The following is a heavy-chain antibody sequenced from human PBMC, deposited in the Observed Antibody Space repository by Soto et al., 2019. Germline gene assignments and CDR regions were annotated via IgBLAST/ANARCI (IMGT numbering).Heavy chain of an antibody. CDR1: GGSFSSYA. CDR2: ISPIFGTA. V-gene: IGHV1-69*01. D-gene: IGHD5-12*01. CDR3: ARGARDGYKYDAFDL. J-gene: IGHJ3*01. Sequence: QVQLVQAGAEVKKDGPSVKVSCKASGGSFSSYAISWVRQAPGQVREWMEGISPIFGTANYAQKFQGRVTITADESTRTAYMELSSLRSEDTAVYYCARGARDGYKYDAFDLWGQGTMVPVSS.